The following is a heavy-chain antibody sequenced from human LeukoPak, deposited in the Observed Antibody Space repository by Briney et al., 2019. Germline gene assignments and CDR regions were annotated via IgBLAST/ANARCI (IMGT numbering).Heavy chain of an antibody. CDR2: IYYSGST. J-gene: IGHJ4*02. D-gene: IGHD6-6*01. CDR3: ARGYSSSFDY. CDR1: GGSIRSYY. Sequence: PSETLSLTCTVSGGSIRSYYWSWIRQPPGKGLEWIGYIYYSGSTNYNPSLKSRVTISVDTSKNQFSLKQSSVTAADAAVYYCARGYSSSFDYWGQGTLVTVSS. V-gene: IGHV4-59*01.